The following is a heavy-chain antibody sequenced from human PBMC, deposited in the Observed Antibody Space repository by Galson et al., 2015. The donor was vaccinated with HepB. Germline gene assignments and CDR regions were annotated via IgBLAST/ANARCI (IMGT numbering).Heavy chain of an antibody. CDR1: GFTFNFYA. CDR2: VSYLGSDK. D-gene: IGHD6-19*01. J-gene: IGHJ2*01. Sequence: SLRLSCAASGFTFNFYAMHWVRQTPGKGLEWVAGVSYLGSDKFYADSVRGRFAIAKDNSKNTLYLQMNSLRDEDTALYHCARDRYSSSIDWYFDLWGRGTLVTVSS. CDR3: ARDRYSSSIDWYFDL. V-gene: IGHV3-30*09.